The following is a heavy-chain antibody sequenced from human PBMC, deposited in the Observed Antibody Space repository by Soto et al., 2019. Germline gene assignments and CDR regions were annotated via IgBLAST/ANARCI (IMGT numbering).Heavy chain of an antibody. Sequence: QVQLVQSGAEVEKPGSSVKVSCKASGGTFSSYTISWVRQAPGQGLEWMGRIIPILGIANYAQKFQGRVTITADKSTSTAYMELSSLRSEDTAVYYCASPAASSDYSYYMDVWGKGTTVTVSS. CDR1: GGTFSSYT. J-gene: IGHJ6*03. V-gene: IGHV1-69*02. D-gene: IGHD2-15*01. CDR2: IIPILGIA. CDR3: ASPAASSDYSYYMDV.